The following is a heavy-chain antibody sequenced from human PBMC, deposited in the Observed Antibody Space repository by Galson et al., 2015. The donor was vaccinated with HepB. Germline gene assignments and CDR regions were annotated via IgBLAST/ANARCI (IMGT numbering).Heavy chain of an antibody. V-gene: IGHV4-34*01. CDR1: GGSFSGYY. J-gene: IGHJ4*02. Sequence: SETLSLTCAVYGGSFSGYYWSWIRQPPGKGLEWIGEINHSGSTNYNPSLKSRVTISVDTSKNQFSLKLSSVTAADTAVYYCARVGPYCSSTSCYLPRFWYFDYWGQGTLVTVSS. D-gene: IGHD2-2*01. CDR2: INHSGST. CDR3: ARVGPYCSSTSCYLPRFWYFDY.